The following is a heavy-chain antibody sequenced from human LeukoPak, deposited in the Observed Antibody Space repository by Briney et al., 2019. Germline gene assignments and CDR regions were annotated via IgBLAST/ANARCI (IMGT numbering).Heavy chain of an antibody. V-gene: IGHV4-59*01. Sequence: PSETLSLTCTVSGGSISSYYWGWIRQPPGKGLEWIGYIYYSGSTNYNPSLKSRVTISVGTSKNQFSLKLSSVTAADTAVCYCARGYCTSSSCYLWYFDLWGRGTLVTVSS. CDR2: IYYSGST. D-gene: IGHD2-2*01. CDR1: GGSISSYY. J-gene: IGHJ2*01. CDR3: ARGYCTSSSCYLWYFDL.